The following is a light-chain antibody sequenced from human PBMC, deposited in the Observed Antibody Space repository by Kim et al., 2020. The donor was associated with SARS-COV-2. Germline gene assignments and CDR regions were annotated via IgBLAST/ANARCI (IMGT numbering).Light chain of an antibody. Sequence: SSLSASVGDRVTITCRASQGISNYLAWYQQKPGKVPKLLIYAASTLQSGVPSRFSGSGSGTDFTLTISSLQPEDVATYYCQNPPSFGPGTKVDIK. CDR1: QGISNY. J-gene: IGKJ3*01. CDR2: AAS. CDR3: QNPPS. V-gene: IGKV1-27*01.